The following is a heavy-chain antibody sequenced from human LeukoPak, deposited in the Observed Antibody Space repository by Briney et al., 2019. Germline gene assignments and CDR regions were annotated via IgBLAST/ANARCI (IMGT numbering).Heavy chain of an antibody. CDR3: AKDEASRIAVAGFFDY. Sequence: PGGSLRLSCAASGFTFSSYGMHWVRQALGKGLEWVAFIRYDGSNKYYADSVKGRFAISRDNSKNTLYLQMDSLRAEDTAVYYCAKDEASRIAVAGFFDYWGQGTLVTVSS. CDR2: IRYDGSNK. CDR1: GFTFSSYG. V-gene: IGHV3-30*02. J-gene: IGHJ4*02. D-gene: IGHD6-19*01.